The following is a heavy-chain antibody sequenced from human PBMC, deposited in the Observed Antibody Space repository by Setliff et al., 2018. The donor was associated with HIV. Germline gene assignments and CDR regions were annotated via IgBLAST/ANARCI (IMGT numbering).Heavy chain of an antibody. CDR2: ISAYNGDT. CDR1: GFTFNHYG. D-gene: IGHD6-19*01. J-gene: IGHJ4*02. CDR3: ARDPSNTSGWLPYYDY. V-gene: IGHV1-18*01. Sequence: ASVKVSCKTSGFTFNHYGITWVRQAPGQGLEWMGWISAYNGDTKYSQTFQGRVTMTTDTSTATAFMELRSLRSDDTAVYYCARDPSNTSGWLPYYDYWGKGTLVTV.